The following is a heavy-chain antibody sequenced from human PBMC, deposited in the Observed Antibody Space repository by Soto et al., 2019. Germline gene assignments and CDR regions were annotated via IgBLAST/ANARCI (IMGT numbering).Heavy chain of an antibody. J-gene: IGHJ4*02. D-gene: IGHD3-16*01. CDR1: GFIFRSTA. Sequence: EVELLESGGGLSPPGGSLRLSCAASGFIFRSTAMAWVRQAPGKGLEWVSHISGSGVSTYFSDSVKGRFTISRDNSNNTLYLQMNSLRAEDTAVYFCAAVMGSDYDYVWGSLTFDDWRQGTLVTVSS. CDR2: ISGSGVST. V-gene: IGHV3-23*01. CDR3: AAVMGSDYDYVWGSLTFDD.